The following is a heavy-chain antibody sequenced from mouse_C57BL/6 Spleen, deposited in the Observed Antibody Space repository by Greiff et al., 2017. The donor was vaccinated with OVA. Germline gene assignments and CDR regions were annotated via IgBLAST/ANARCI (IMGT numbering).Heavy chain of an antibody. CDR3: ARHEDWDLDY. V-gene: IGHV5-6*01. CDR2: ISSGGSYP. CDR1: GFTFSSYG. J-gene: IGHJ2*01. Sequence: EVKLVESGGDLVKPGGSLKLSCAASGFTFSSYGMSWVRQTPDKRLEWVATISSGGSYPYYPDSVKGRFTISRDNAKNTLYLQMSSLKSEDTAMYYCARHEDWDLDYWGQGTTLTVSS. D-gene: IGHD4-1*01.